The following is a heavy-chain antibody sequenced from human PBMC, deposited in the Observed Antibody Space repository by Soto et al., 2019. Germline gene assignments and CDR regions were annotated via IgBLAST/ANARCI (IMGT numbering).Heavy chain of an antibody. V-gene: IGHV3-30*04. CDR3: ARRQDFGGPHYYYGMDV. Sequence: QVQLVESGGGVVQPGRSLRVSCAASGFIINNYAMHWVRQNPGKGLEWMAVISYDGSNKHYADSVKGRFTISRDNSKNTLYLQMNNLRPDDSAVYYCARRQDFGGPHYYYGMDVWGQGTTVTVSS. D-gene: IGHD3-3*01. CDR2: ISYDGSNK. CDR1: GFIINNYA. J-gene: IGHJ6*02.